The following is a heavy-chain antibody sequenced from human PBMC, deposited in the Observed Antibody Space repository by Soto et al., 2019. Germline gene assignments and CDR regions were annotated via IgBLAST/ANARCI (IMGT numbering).Heavy chain of an antibody. D-gene: IGHD3-10*01. J-gene: IGHJ6*02. CDR1: GGSISSSSYY. Sequence: SQTLSLTCTVSGGSISSSSYYSGWIRQPPGKGLEWIGSSYYSGSTYYNPSLKSRVTISVDTSKNQFSLSLSSVHAEDTAVYYCASNLWFGELLYRTTGPADVWGQGTTVTVSS. CDR2: SYYSGST. CDR3: ASNLWFGELLYRTTGPADV. V-gene: IGHV4-39*01.